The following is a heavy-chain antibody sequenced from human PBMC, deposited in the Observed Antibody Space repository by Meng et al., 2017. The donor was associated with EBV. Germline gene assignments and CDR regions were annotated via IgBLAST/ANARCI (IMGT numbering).Heavy chain of an antibody. V-gene: IGHV1-3*01. D-gene: IGHD1-26*01. Sequence: GAEMTSEGATVDVCVEGAGVRRTDDEMDWVRQAHGQRLEWIGWFNAGNYNTEYSQNFQGRDTITRDTSASTGYMELCNLISEDTAVYYCARAGFRGNYKSIDYWGQGTLVTVSS. CDR2: FNAGNYNT. J-gene: IGHJ4*02. CDR3: ARAGFRGNYKSIDY. CDR1: GVRRTDDE.